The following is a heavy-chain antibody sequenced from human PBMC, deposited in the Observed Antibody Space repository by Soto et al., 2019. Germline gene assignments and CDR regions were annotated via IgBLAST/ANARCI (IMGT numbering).Heavy chain of an antibody. Sequence: EVQLVESGGGLIQPGGSLRLSCAASGFTVSSNYMSWVRQAPGKGLEWVSVIYSGGSTYYADSVKGRFTISRDNSKNTLYLQMNSLRAEDTAVYYCARGGHDFWSGDLFDYWGQGTLVTVAS. V-gene: IGHV3-53*01. CDR2: IYSGGST. J-gene: IGHJ4*02. D-gene: IGHD3-3*01. CDR1: GFTVSSNY. CDR3: ARGGHDFWSGDLFDY.